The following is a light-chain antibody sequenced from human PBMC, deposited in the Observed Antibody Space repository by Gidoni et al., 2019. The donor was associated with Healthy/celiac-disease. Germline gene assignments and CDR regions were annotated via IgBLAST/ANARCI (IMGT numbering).Light chain of an antibody. CDR1: SSNIGSNY. V-gene: IGLV1-47*01. Sequence: SVLTQPPSASVTPGQRVTISCSGSSSNIGSNYVYWYQQPPGTATKLLIYRNNQRHSGVPDRFSGSKSGTSASLAISGRRSEDEADYYCAAWDDSLSGPVFGGGTKLTVL. CDR2: RNN. J-gene: IGLJ2*01. CDR3: AAWDDSLSGPV.